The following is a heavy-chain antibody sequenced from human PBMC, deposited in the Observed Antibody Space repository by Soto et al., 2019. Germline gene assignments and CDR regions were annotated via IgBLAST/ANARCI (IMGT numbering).Heavy chain of an antibody. CDR1: GGSISSSSYF. Sequence: SETLSLTCTVSGGSISSSSYFWGWIRQPSGKGLECIGSIFYSGITYYNPSFKCRVTVSLDSSKNQFSLKLSSVTAVDTAVYYCARHPSDFWFDPWGQGTLVTVSS. V-gene: IGHV4-39*01. D-gene: IGHD2-21*02. J-gene: IGHJ5*02. CDR2: IFYSGIT. CDR3: ARHPSDFWFDP.